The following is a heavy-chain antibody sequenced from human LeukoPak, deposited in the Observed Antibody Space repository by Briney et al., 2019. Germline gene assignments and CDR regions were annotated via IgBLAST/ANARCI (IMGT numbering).Heavy chain of an antibody. D-gene: IGHD6-13*01. J-gene: IGHJ4*02. Sequence: GGSLRLSCAASGFTVSSNYMSWVRQAPGKGLEWVSVISGCGGSIYYADSVKGRFTISRDNSKNTLYLQMNSLRAEDTAVYYCAKLPYSSSWFLNYWGQGTLVTVSS. V-gene: IGHV3-23*01. CDR3: AKLPYSSSWFLNY. CDR2: ISGCGGSI. CDR1: GFTVSSNY.